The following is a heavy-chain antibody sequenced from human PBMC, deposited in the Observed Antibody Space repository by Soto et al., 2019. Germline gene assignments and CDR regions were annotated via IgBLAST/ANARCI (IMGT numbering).Heavy chain of an antibody. J-gene: IGHJ5*02. V-gene: IGHV4-61*01. CDR1: GDSVRSGSHD. Sequence: QVQLQESGPGLVKPSETLSLTCTVSGDSVRSGSHDWNWIRQPPGKGLEGIGYIYYSGGTNYNPSLKSRVTISVDTSKNQFSLKLSSVTAADTAIYYCARARDYYDSSGSTGWFDPWGQGTLVTVSS. CDR3: ARARDYYDSSGSTGWFDP. CDR2: IYYSGGT. D-gene: IGHD3-22*01.